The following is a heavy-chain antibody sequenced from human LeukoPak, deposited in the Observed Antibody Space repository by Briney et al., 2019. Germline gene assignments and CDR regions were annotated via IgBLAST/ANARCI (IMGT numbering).Heavy chain of an antibody. CDR2: INHSGST. J-gene: IGHJ5*02. CDR3: ARGRGYSYGYTYNWFDP. V-gene: IGHV4-34*01. D-gene: IGHD5-18*01. Sequence: PSETLSLTCAVYGGSFSGYYWSWIRQPPGKGLEWIGEINHSGSTNYNPSLKSRVTISVDASKNQFSLKLSSVTAADTAVYYCARGRGYSYGYTYNWFDPWGQGTLVTVSS. CDR1: GGSFSGYY.